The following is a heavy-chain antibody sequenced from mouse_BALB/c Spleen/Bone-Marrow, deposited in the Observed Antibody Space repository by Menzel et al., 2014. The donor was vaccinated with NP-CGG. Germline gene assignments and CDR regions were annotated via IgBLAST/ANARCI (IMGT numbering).Heavy chain of an antibody. Sequence: EVQLVESGGGLVKPGGSLKLSCALSGFTISSYGMSWGRQTPEKRLEWVATISGGGSYTYYPDSVKGRFTISRDNAKNNLYLQMSSLRSEDSALYYCATITTVAYWGQGTLVTVSA. CDR3: ATITTVAY. J-gene: IGHJ3*01. CDR1: GFTISSYG. D-gene: IGHD1-1*01. CDR2: ISGGGSYT. V-gene: IGHV5-9-2*01.